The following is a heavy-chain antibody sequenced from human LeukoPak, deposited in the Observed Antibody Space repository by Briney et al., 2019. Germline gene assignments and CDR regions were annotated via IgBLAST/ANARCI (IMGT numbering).Heavy chain of an antibody. CDR2: ISYDGSNK. Sequence: PGRSLRLSCATSGFTFNSFGMHWARQAPGKGLEWVAFISYDGSNKDYADSVKGRFTISRDNAKNSLYLQMNSLRAEDTAVYYCARDRVVRGVIYWGQGTLVTVSS. CDR3: ARDRVVRGVIY. D-gene: IGHD3-10*01. J-gene: IGHJ4*02. V-gene: IGHV3-33*05. CDR1: GFTFNSFG.